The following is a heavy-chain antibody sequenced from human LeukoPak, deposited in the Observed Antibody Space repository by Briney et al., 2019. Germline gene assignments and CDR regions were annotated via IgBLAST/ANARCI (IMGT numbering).Heavy chain of an antibody. D-gene: IGHD3-10*01. Sequence: ASVKVSCKASGYTFTSYAISWVRQAPGQGLEWMGGIIPIFGTANYAQKFQGRVTITADESTSTAYMELSSLRSEDTAVYYCARDRDPVTARGPSNWFDPWGQGTLVTVSS. J-gene: IGHJ5*02. CDR1: GYTFTSYA. V-gene: IGHV1-69*13. CDR2: IIPIFGTA. CDR3: ARDRDPVTARGPSNWFDP.